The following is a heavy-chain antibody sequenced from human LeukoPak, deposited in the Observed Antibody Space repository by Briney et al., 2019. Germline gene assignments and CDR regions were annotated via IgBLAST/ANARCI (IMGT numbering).Heavy chain of an antibody. V-gene: IGHV3-66*01. J-gene: IGHJ4*02. CDR2: IYSDDTT. Sequence: PGGSLRLSCAASGFTFSSYSMNWVRQAPGKGLEWVSVIYSDDTTYYADSVKGRFTISRDNSKNTVYLQMNSLRAEDTAVYYCARDGYDIFSGHYVGAYWGQGTLVTVSS. CDR1: GFTFSSYS. CDR3: ARDGYDIFSGHYVGAY. D-gene: IGHD3-9*01.